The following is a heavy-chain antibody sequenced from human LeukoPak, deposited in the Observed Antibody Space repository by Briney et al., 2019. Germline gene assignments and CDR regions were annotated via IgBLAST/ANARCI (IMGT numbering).Heavy chain of an antibody. CDR1: GGTFSSYA. CDR3: CSGYSYEFSDP. Sequence: SVKVSCKASGGTFSSYAISWVRQAPGQGLGWMGRIIPIFGTANYAQKFQGRVTITTDESTSTAYMELSSLRSEDTAVYYCCSGYSYEFSDPWGQGTLVTVSS. V-gene: IGHV1-69*05. J-gene: IGHJ5*02. CDR2: IIPIFGTA. D-gene: IGHD5-18*01.